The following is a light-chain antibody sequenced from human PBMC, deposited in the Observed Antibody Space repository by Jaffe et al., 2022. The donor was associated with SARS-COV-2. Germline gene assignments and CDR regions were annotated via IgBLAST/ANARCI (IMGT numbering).Light chain of an antibody. V-gene: IGLV1-44*01. J-gene: IGLJ2*01. CDR1: WSNIGSNT. Sequence: QSVLTQSPSASGTPGQRVTISCSGSWSNIGSNTVSWYQQLPGTAPKLLIYSINQRPSGVPARFSGSKSGTAASLAIIGLQSEDEADYYCATWDDSLNGPVFGGGTKLTVL. CDR2: SIN. CDR3: ATWDDSLNGPV.